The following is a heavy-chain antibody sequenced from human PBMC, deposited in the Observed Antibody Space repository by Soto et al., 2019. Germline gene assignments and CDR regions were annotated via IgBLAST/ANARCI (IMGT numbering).Heavy chain of an antibody. J-gene: IGHJ6*02. CDR3: ARARIASSPHRYYYYGMDV. Sequence: SETLSLTCAVSGGSISSSNWWSWVRQPPGKGLEWIGEIYHSGSTNYNPSLKSRVTISVDKSKIQFSLKLSSVTAADTAVYYCARARIASSPHRYYYYGMDVWGQGTTVTVSS. CDR2: IYHSGST. V-gene: IGHV4-4*02. CDR1: GGSISSSNW. D-gene: IGHD6-13*01.